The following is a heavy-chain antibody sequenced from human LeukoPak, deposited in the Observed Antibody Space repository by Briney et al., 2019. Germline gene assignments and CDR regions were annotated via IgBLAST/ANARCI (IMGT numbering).Heavy chain of an antibody. D-gene: IGHD3-10*01. CDR3: SEDLTSDFGGDLDP. CDR2: ISYDGSNK. Sequence: GRSLRLSCAASGFTFSSYAMHWVRQAPGKGLEWVAVISYDGSNKYYADSVKGRFTISRDNSKSTVYLQMNSLRVEDAAVYYCSEDLTSDFGGDLDPWGQGTLVTVSS. J-gene: IGHJ5*02. V-gene: IGHV3-30-3*01. CDR1: GFTFSSYA.